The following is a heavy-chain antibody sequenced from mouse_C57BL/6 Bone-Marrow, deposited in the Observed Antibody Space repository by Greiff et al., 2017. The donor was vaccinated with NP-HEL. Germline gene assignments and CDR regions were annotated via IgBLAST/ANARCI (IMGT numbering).Heavy chain of an antibody. J-gene: IGHJ3*01. CDR2: IRLKSDNYAT. CDR3: TESFYDYDAY. D-gene: IGHD2-4*01. Sequence: EVQVVESGGGLVQPGGSMKLSCVASGFTFSNYWMNWVRQSPEKGLEWVAQIRLKSDNYATHYAESVKGRFTISRDDSKSSVYLQMNNLRAEDTGIYYCTESFYDYDAYWGQGTLVTVSA. CDR1: GFTFSNYW. V-gene: IGHV6-3*01.